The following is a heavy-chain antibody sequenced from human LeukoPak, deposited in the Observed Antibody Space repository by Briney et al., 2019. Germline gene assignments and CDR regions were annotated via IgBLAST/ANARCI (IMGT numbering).Heavy chain of an antibody. CDR2: INGDGSTT. CDR1: GFAFNKYW. V-gene: IGHV3-74*01. J-gene: IGHJ4*02. D-gene: IGHD3-22*01. CDR3: ATGNYYDGRGYYTFGH. Sequence: PGGSLRLSCAASGFAFNKYWMHWVRQAPGKGLVWVSRINGDGSTTSYADSVKGGFTISRDNAKNTLYLQMSSLRAEDTAVYYCATGNYYDGRGYYTFGHWGQGTLVTVSS.